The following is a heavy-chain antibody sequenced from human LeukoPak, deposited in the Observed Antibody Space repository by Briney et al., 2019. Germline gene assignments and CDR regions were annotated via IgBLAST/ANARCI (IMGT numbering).Heavy chain of an antibody. Sequence: SQTLSLTCTVSGGSISSGSYYWSWIRQPAGTGLEWIGRIYTSGSTNYNPSLKSRVTISLDTSKNQFSLKLSSVTAADTAVYYCARDRDIAYCGGDCYPDVWGKGTTVTVSS. CDR2: IYTSGST. J-gene: IGHJ6*04. CDR3: ARDRDIAYCGGDCYPDV. V-gene: IGHV4-61*02. D-gene: IGHD2-21*02. CDR1: GGSISSGSYY.